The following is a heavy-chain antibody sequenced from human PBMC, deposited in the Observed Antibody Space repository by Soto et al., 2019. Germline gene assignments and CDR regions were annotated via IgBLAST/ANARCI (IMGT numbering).Heavy chain of an antibody. CDR1: GGSITSSY. CDR3: ARGEDAFFYYGLDV. J-gene: IGHJ6*02. CDR2: IYDTGISGYTPST. V-gene: IGHV4-59*01. Sequence: TSETLALTCTVSGGSITSSYWSWIRRPPGKGLEWIAYIYDTGISGYTPSTSYNPSLKRRVTMSVDTSKSQFSPKLTSVTAADTAVYYCARGEDAFFYYGLDVCGQGITVTVSS.